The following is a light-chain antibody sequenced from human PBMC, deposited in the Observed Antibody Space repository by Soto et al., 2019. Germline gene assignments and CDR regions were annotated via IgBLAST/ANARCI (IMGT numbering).Light chain of an antibody. V-gene: IGLV2-11*01. CDR3: CSYAGAFTYV. CDR2: DVS. Sequence: QSVLTQPRSVSGSPGHSVTISCTGTSSDVGGYSYVSWYQQHPGKAPKLMISDVSKRPSGVPDRFSGSKFGNTASLTISGLQAGDEADYYCCSYAGAFTYVFGSGTKLTVL. J-gene: IGLJ1*01. CDR1: SSDVGGYSY.